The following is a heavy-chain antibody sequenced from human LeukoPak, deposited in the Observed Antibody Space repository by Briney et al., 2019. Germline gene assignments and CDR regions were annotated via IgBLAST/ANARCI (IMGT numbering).Heavy chain of an antibody. CDR3: ARGLELDWADYYHYYMDV. J-gene: IGHJ6*03. Sequence: PGGSLRLSCAASGFTFSSYWMSWVRQAPGKGLEWVANIKQDGSEKYYVDSVKGRFTIPRDNAKNSLYLQMNSLRAEDTAVYYCARGLELDWADYYHYYMDVWGKGTTVTVSS. D-gene: IGHD1-7*01. CDR2: IKQDGSEK. CDR1: GFTFSSYW. V-gene: IGHV3-7*01.